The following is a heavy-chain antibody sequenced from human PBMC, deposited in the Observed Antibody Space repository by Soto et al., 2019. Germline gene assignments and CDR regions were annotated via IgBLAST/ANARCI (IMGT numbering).Heavy chain of an antibody. D-gene: IGHD2-15*01. V-gene: IGHV4-39*02. CDR1: GGSISNTDYY. CDR3: ARGLGGYSGPPSSDY. Sequence: SETLSLTCTVSGGSISNTDYYWGWVRQPPGKGLEWIGTIYYNGATQYNPSLKSRVTLSVDTSKNHFSLKLTSVTAADTAVYYFARGLGGYSGPPSSDYWGQGILAPVSS. J-gene: IGHJ4*02. CDR2: IYYNGAT.